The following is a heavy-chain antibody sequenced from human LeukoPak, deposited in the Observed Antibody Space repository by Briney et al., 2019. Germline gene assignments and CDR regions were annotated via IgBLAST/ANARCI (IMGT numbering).Heavy chain of an antibody. CDR1: GFTFSRNA. V-gene: IGHV3-64D*09. J-gene: IGHJ4*02. CDR3: VKLALSGSYDY. CDR2: ISSDGGST. D-gene: IGHD1-26*01. Sequence: GGSLRLSCSASGFTFSRNAMHWVCQAPGKGPEYVSAISSDGGSTYYADSVKGRFTISRDNSKNTLYLQMSSLRAEDTAVYYCVKLALSGSYDYWGQGTLVTVSS.